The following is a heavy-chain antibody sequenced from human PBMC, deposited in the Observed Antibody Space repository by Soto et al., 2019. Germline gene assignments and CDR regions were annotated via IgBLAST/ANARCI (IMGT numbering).Heavy chain of an antibody. J-gene: IGHJ2*01. V-gene: IGHV1-18*01. CDR1: GYTLTSYG. D-gene: IGHD1-1*01. CDR3: ARDRRIEEWAEPAWYFDL. CDR2: ISAYNGNT. Sequence: ASVKGSCKASGYTLTSYGVSWVRQAPGQGLEWMGWISAYNGNTNYAQKLQGRVTMTTDTSTSTAYMELRSLRSDDTAVYYCARDRRIEEWAEPAWYFDLWGRGTLVTVSS.